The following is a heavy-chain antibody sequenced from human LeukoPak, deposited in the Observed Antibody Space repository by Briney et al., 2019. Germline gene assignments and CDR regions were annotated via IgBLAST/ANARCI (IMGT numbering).Heavy chain of an antibody. V-gene: IGHV4-59*01. Sequence: SSETLSLTCTVSGGSISSYYWSWIRQPPGKGLEWIGYIYYSGSTNYNPSLKSRVTISVDTSKNQFSLKLGSVTAADTAVYYCARVVYSSSYYFDYWGQGTLVTVSS. D-gene: IGHD6-6*01. CDR1: GGSISSYY. J-gene: IGHJ4*02. CDR3: ARVVYSSSYYFDY. CDR2: IYYSGST.